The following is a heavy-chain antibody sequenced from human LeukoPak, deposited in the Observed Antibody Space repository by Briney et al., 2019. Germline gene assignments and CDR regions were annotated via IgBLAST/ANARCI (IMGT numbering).Heavy chain of an antibody. Sequence: SETLSLTCTVSGGSISSYYWSWVRQPPGKGLEWIGFVYYTGSTNYSPSLKSRVTISVDTSKNQFSLKLRSVTAADTAVYYCAGGNSEPHYWGQGALVTVSS. CDR2: VYYTGST. J-gene: IGHJ4*02. CDR1: GGSISSYY. CDR3: AGGNSEPHY. V-gene: IGHV4-59*12. D-gene: IGHD1-14*01.